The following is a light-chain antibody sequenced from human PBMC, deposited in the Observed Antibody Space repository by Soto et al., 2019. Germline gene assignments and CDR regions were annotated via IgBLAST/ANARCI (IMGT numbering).Light chain of an antibody. CDR1: SSDVGGYTY. CDR3: CSYAGRYTNV. Sequence: QSALTQPRSVSGSPGQSVSISCTGTSSDVGGYTYVSWYQQHPGKAPKVMIYDVSKRPSGVPDRFSGSKSGNTASLTISGLQSEDEADYYCCSYAGRYTNVFGIGTKVSVL. J-gene: IGLJ1*01. V-gene: IGLV2-11*01. CDR2: DVS.